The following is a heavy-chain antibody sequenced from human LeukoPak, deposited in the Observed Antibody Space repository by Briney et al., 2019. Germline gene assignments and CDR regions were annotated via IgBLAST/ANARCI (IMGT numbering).Heavy chain of an antibody. V-gene: IGHV4-31*03. CDR1: GGSISSGGYY. CDR2: IYYSGST. D-gene: IGHD3-10*01. J-gene: IGHJ4*02. CDR3: ARAIDSGSYYLDY. Sequence: PSQTLSLTCTVSGGSISSGGYYWSWIRQHPGKGLEWIGYIYYSGSTYYNPSLKSRVTISVDTSKNQFSLKLSSVTAADTAVYYCARAIDSGSYYLDYWGQGTLVTVSS.